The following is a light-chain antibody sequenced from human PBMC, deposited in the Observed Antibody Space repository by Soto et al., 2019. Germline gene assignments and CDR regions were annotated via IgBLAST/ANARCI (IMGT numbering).Light chain of an antibody. CDR3: QQYNNWPPVT. CDR1: QSVNSN. V-gene: IGKV3-15*01. J-gene: IGKJ5*01. Sequence: EIVMTQSPATLSVSPGERATLSCRASQSVNSNLAWYQQKPGQAPRLLIYGASTRATGVPARFSGSGSGTEFTLTINSLQSEDFAVYYCQQYNNWPPVTFGQGTRREIK. CDR2: GAS.